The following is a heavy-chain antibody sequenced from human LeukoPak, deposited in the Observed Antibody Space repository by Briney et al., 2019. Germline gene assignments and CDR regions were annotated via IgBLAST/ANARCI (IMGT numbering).Heavy chain of an antibody. J-gene: IGHJ2*01. Sequence: PGGSLRLSCAASGFTFSTYSMNWVRQAPGRGQEWVSFISSSNSYIYYADSVKGRFTISRDNAKNSLYLQMSSLRAEDTAVYYCVRDRGYGDSVYWYFDLWGRGTVVTVSS. CDR3: VRDRGYGDSVYWYFDL. V-gene: IGHV3-21*01. CDR1: GFTFSTYS. CDR2: ISSSNSYI. D-gene: IGHD4-17*01.